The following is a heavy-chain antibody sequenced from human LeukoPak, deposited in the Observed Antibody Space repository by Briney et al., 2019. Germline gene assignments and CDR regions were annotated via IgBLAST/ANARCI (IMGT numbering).Heavy chain of an antibody. CDR1: GFTFNNYS. D-gene: IGHD5-24*01. J-gene: IGHJ4*02. Sequence: KSGGSLRLSCAASGFTFNNYSMNWVRQAPGKGLEWVSSISSGSSYIYYADSVKGRFTISRDNAKNSLYLQMNSLRAEDTAVYYCARGPRGWLQLYYFDYWGQGTLVTVSS. CDR3: ARGPRGWLQLYYFDY. V-gene: IGHV3-21*01. CDR2: ISSGSSYI.